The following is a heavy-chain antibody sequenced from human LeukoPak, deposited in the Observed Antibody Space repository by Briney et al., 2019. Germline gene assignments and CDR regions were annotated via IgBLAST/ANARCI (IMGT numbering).Heavy chain of an antibody. J-gene: IGHJ6*02. V-gene: IGHV3-30-3*01. Sequence: GGSLRLSCAASGFTFNSYAMHWVHQAPGKGLEWVAVILYDGTTKYYADSVKGRFSISRDNSKNTLYLQMNSLRAEDTAVYYCARDRSGIAVVEYYGMDVWGQGTTVTVSS. D-gene: IGHD6-19*01. CDR2: ILYDGTTK. CDR1: GFTFNSYA. CDR3: ARDRSGIAVVEYYGMDV.